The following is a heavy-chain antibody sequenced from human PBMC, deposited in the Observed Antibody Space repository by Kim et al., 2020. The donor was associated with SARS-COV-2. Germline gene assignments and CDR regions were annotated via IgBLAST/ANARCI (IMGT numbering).Heavy chain of an antibody. J-gene: IGHJ4*02. CDR2: ISYDGSNK. CDR1: GFTFSSYA. Sequence: GGSLRLSCAASGFTFSSYAMHWVRQAPGKGLEWVAVISYDGSNKYYADYVKGRFTISRDNSKNTLYLQMNSLRAEDTAVYYCARGAIVRWLLQGGPLFDYWGQGTLVTVSS. CDR3: ARGAIVRWLLQGGPLFDY. D-gene: IGHD3-22*01. V-gene: IGHV3-30*04.